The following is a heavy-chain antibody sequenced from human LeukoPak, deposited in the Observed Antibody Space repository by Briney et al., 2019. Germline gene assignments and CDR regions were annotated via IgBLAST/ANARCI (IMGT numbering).Heavy chain of an antibody. D-gene: IGHD3-22*01. CDR2: IRAYNGNT. CDR3: ARVLPPSYSSGLNY. Sequence: ASVKVSCKASGYTFTSYGISWVRQAPGQGLEWMGWIRAYNGNTNYAQKLQGRVTMTTDTSTSTAYMELRSLRSDDTAVYYCARVLPPSYSSGLNYWGQGTLVTVSS. CDR1: GYTFTSYG. V-gene: IGHV1-18*01. J-gene: IGHJ4*02.